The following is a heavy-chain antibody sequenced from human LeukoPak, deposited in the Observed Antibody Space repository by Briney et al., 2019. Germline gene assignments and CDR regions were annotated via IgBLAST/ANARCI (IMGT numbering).Heavy chain of an antibody. V-gene: IGHV3-7*04. CDR3: ARGQWRLFDN. CDR2: IKEDGSDK. Sequence: QPGGSLRLSCAASGFTFNNYWMSWVRQAPGTGLKWVASIKEDGSDKYYVDSVKGRFTISRDSAKNSLLLPMNSLRAEDTAVYYGARGQWRLFDNWGQGTLVTVSS. J-gene: IGHJ4*02. D-gene: IGHD2-21*02. CDR1: GFTFNNYW.